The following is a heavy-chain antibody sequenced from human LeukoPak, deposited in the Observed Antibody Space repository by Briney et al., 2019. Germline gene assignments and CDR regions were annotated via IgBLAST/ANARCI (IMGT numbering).Heavy chain of an antibody. Sequence: GESLKISCKGSGYSFTSYWIGWVRQMPGKGLEWMGIIYPGDSDTRYSPSFQGQVTISADKSISTAYLQWSSLKASDTAMYYCARLRTTVTYYYYYYMDVWGKGTTVTVSS. V-gene: IGHV5-51*01. D-gene: IGHD4-17*01. CDR3: ARLRTTVTYYYYYYMDV. J-gene: IGHJ6*03. CDR2: IYPGDSDT. CDR1: GYSFTSYW.